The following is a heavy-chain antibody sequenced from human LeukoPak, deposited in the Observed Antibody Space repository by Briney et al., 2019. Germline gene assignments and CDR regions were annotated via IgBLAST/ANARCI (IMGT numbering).Heavy chain of an antibody. CDR3: AKDSVITSTGSFDP. D-gene: IGHD3-16*01. CDR2: ISGSGGST. V-gene: IGHV3-23*01. Sequence: GGSLRLSCAASGFTFSSYGMSWVRQAPGKGLEWVSAISGSGGSTYYADSVKGRFTISRDNSKNTLYLQMNSLRAEDTAVYYCAKDSVITSTGSFDPWGQGTLVTVSS. J-gene: IGHJ5*02. CDR1: GFTFSSYG.